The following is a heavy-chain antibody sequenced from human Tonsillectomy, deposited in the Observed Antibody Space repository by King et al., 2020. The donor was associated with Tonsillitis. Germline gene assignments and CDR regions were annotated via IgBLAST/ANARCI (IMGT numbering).Heavy chain of an antibody. J-gene: IGHJ6*02. D-gene: IGHD6-19*01. Sequence: VQLVESGGGLVKPGGSLRLSCAASGFTFSSYSMNWVRQAPGKGLEWVSSISSSSSYIYYADSVKGRFTISRDNAKNSLYLQMNSLRAEDTAVYYCARVDVAVAGPGGYYYGMDVWGQGTTVTVSS. V-gene: IGHV3-21*01. CDR1: GFTFSSYS. CDR3: ARVDVAVAGPGGYYYGMDV. CDR2: ISSSSSYI.